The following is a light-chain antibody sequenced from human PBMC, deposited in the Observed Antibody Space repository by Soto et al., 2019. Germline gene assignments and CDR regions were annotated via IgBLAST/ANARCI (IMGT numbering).Light chain of an antibody. V-gene: IGKV3-20*01. CDR3: QQYGDSRT. CDR2: GAS. J-gene: IGKJ2*01. CDR1: QSVSSTY. Sequence: EIVLTQSPGTLSLSPGERATRSCRASQSVSSTYLAWYQQKPGQAPRLLIYGASSRATGIPDRFSGSASGTDFTLTINRLEPEDFAIYYCQQYGDSRTFGQGTKLEIK.